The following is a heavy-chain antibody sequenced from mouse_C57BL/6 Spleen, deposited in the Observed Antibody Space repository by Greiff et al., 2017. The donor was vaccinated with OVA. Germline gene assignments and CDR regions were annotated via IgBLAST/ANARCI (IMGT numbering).Heavy chain of an antibody. CDR3: ARNWDLDY. Sequence: VKLMESGPELVKPGASVKISCKASGYSFTSYYIHWVKQRPGQGLEWIGWIYPGSGNTKYNEKFKGKATLTADTSSSTAYMQLSSLTSEDSAVYYCARNWDLDYWGQGTTLTVSS. D-gene: IGHD4-1*01. CDR1: GYSFTSYY. CDR2: IYPGSGNT. V-gene: IGHV1-66*01. J-gene: IGHJ2*01.